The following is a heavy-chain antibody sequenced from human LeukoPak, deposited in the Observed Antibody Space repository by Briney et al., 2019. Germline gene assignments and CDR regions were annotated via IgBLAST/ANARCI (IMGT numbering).Heavy chain of an antibody. CDR3: ARHPVGDYFFDY. V-gene: IGHV1-69*06. Sequence: SVKVSCKASGGTFSSYGISWVRQAPGQGLEWMGGIIPIFGTANYAQKFQGRVTITADKSTSTAYMELSSLTSEDTAVYYCARHPVGDYFFDYWGQGTLVTVSS. CDR1: GGTFSSYG. J-gene: IGHJ4*02. CDR2: IIPIFGTA. D-gene: IGHD4-17*01.